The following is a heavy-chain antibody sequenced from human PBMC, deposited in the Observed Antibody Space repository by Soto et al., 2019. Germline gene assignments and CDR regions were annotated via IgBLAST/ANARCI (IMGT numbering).Heavy chain of an antibody. D-gene: IGHD5-18*01. J-gene: IGHJ4*02. CDR3: ARSRRGYRYGPVTYFDY. Sequence: QVQLVQSGAEVKKPGSSVKVSCKASGGTFSSYAISWVRQAPGQGLEWMGGIIPIFGTANYAQKFQGRVTITADESTSTAYMELSSLRSEDTAVYYCARSRRGYRYGPVTYFDYWGQGTLVTVSS. CDR2: IIPIFGTA. CDR1: GGTFSSYA. V-gene: IGHV1-69*01.